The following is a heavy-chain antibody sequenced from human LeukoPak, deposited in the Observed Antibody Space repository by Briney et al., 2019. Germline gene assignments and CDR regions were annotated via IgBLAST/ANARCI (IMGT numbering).Heavy chain of an antibody. CDR2: IRSKANGGTT. Sequence: GGSLRLSCAASGFTFSTYGMHWVRQAPGKGLEWVGFIRSKANGGTTEYAASVKGRFTISRDDSKSIAYLQMNSLKNEDTAVYYCTRDRGYSYGYGDYWGQGTLVTVSS. D-gene: IGHD5-18*01. V-gene: IGHV3-49*04. J-gene: IGHJ4*02. CDR1: GFTFSTYG. CDR3: TRDRGYSYGYGDY.